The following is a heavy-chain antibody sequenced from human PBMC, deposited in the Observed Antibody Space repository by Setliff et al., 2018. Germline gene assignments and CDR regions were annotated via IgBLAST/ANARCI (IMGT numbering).Heavy chain of an antibody. CDR3: ARAPRYFDSTGSYFDG. CDR1: DGSMTSGSYY. D-gene: IGHD3-22*01. CDR2: VYYSGTT. Sequence: SETLSLTCSVSDGSMTSGSYYWGWTRQPPGKGLEWIGSVYYSGTTYYNPSLKSRLTMSVDTSKNQFTLKVISVTAAATAVYYCARAPRYFDSTGSYFDGWGQGTLVTVSS. J-gene: IGHJ4*02. V-gene: IGHV4-39*06.